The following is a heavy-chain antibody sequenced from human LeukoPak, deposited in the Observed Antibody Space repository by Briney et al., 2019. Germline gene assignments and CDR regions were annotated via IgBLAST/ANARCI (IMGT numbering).Heavy chain of an antibody. CDR2: INHSGST. CDR1: GGSFSGYY. J-gene: IGHJ4*02. Sequence: SETLSLTCAVYGGSFSGYYWSWIRQPPGKGLEWIGEINHSGSTNYNPSLKSRVTISVDTSKNQFSLKLSSVTAADTAVYYRARGGRRTPYYFDYWGQGTLVTVSS. CDR3: ARGGRRTPYYFDY. V-gene: IGHV4-34*01. D-gene: IGHD1-14*01.